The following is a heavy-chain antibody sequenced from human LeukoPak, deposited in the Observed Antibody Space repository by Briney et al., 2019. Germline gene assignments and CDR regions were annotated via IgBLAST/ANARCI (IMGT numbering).Heavy chain of an antibody. D-gene: IGHD6-19*01. V-gene: IGHV4-59*01. CDR3: ARAEKAVTGTLDS. CDR1: GDSISNYY. Sequence: QPSETLSLTCTVSGDSISNYYWSRIRQSPGKELEWIGYMYNRGSTIYNPSLKSRVTISTDTSKNQFSLRLTSVTAADTAVYYCARAEKAVTGTLDSWGQGTLITVSS. CDR2: MYNRGST. J-gene: IGHJ4*02.